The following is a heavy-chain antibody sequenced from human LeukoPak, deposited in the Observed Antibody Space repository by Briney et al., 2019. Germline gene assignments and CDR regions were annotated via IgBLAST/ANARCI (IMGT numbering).Heavy chain of an antibody. J-gene: IGHJ6*02. V-gene: IGHV3-23*01. Sequence: GGSLRLSCAASGFTFSSYGMHWVRQAPGKGLEWVSAISGSGGSTYYADSVKGRFTISRDNSKNTLYLQMNSLRAEDTAVYYCAKDCSSTSCYSNYYYYYYGMDVWGQGTTVTVSS. CDR1: GFTFSSYG. CDR2: ISGSGGST. CDR3: AKDCSSTSCYSNYYYYYYGMDV. D-gene: IGHD2-2*02.